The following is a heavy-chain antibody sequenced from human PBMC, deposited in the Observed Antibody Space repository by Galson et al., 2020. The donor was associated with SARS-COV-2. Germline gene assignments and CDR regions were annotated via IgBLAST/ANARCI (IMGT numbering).Heavy chain of an antibody. CDR3: VRGLSGDWPYYYFYGMDV. CDR2: INPSTGSA. CDR1: GYRFTGYY. V-gene: IGHV1-2*02. Sequence: ASVTVPCKPSGYRFTGYYIYCLRQAPAPGLEYLGWINPSTGSASYGQRPQPRDTMTSDMSITTAFLKLSGLRFDDTAVYYCVRGLSGDWPYYYFYGMDVWGQGTTVTVSS. D-gene: IGHD2-21*02. J-gene: IGHJ6*02.